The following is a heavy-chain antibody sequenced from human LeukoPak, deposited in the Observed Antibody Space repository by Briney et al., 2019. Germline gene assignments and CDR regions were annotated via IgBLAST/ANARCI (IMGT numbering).Heavy chain of an antibody. CDR1: GFTFSSYG. V-gene: IGHV3-33*01. Sequence: GGSLRLSCAASGFTFSSYGMHWVRQAPGKGLEWAAVIWYDGSNKYYADSVKGRFTISRDNSKNTLYLQINSLRAEDTAVYYCASDSHYYYYMDVWGKGTTVTVSS. J-gene: IGHJ6*03. CDR2: IWYDGSNK. CDR3: ASDSHYYYYMDV.